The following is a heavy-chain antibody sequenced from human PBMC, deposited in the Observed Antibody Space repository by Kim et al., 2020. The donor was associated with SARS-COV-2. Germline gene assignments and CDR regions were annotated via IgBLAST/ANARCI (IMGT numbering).Heavy chain of an antibody. CDR1: GYTFTSYA. CDR3: ARDYELELPTWTGYMDV. Sequence: ASVKVSCKASGYTFTSYAMHWVRQAPGQRLEWMGWINAGNGNTKYSQKFQGRVTITRDTSASTAYMELSSLRSEDTAVYYCARDYELELPTWTGYMDVWGKGTTVTVSS. J-gene: IGHJ6*03. V-gene: IGHV1-3*01. D-gene: IGHD1-7*01. CDR2: INAGNGNT.